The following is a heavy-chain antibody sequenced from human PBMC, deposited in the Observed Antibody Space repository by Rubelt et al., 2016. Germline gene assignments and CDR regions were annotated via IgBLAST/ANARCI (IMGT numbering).Heavy chain of an antibody. J-gene: IGHJ4*02. D-gene: IGHD1-26*01. CDR2: IYHSGST. CDR3: ARLQWELSTIDF. V-gene: IGHV4-39*07. CDR1: GGSVSTTRYY. Sequence: QLQLQESGPGLLKPSETLSLTCTVSGGSVSTTRYYWGWVRQPPGKGLEWIGSIYHSGSTYYNPSLKSRVAMSVDTSKNQFSLKLRSVTYADTAVYYCARLQWELSTIDFWGQGTLVTVSS.